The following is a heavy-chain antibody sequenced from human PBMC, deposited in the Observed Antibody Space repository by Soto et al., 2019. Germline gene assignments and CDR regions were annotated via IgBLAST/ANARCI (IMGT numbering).Heavy chain of an antibody. CDR1: GFTVSSNY. CDR3: ARECGGDCTNAFDL. D-gene: IGHD2-21*01. CDR2: LYSGAGT. J-gene: IGHJ3*01. Sequence: QLVESGGGLVQPGGSLRLSCAASGFTVSSNYTNWVRQAPGKGLEWLSVLYSGAGTYYADSVKDRFTISRDNSKNTLYLQLNSLRAEDTAIYYCARECGGDCTNAFDLWGQGTMVTVSP. V-gene: IGHV3-66*01.